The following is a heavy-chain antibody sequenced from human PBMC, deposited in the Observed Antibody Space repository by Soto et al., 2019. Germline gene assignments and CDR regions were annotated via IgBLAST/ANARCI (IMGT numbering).Heavy chain of an antibody. CDR2: IYYSGST. Sequence: QVQLQESGPGLVKPSQTLSLTCTVSGGSISSGGYYWSWIRQHPGKGLEWIGYIYYSGSTYYNPSRKRRVTIAVDTSKNQFSLKLSSVTAADTAVYYCARGRSSSYHDFDYWGQGNLVTVSS. J-gene: IGHJ4*02. CDR1: GGSISSGGYY. CDR3: ARGRSSSYHDFDY. V-gene: IGHV4-31*03. D-gene: IGHD2-15*01.